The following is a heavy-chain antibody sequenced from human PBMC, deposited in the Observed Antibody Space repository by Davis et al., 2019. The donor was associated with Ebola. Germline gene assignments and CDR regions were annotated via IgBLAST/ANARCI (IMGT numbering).Heavy chain of an antibody. CDR1: GDSMSGYY. Sequence: PSETLSLTCTVSGDSMSGYYWAWIRQSPGKGLEWLAYIYYSGKINYNRSLKSRITISLDPSKNQFSLNLGSVTAADTAVYYCARQRGDRLLFDFWGLGTLVTVSS. D-gene: IGHD3-10*01. CDR3: ARQRGDRLLFDF. CDR2: IYYSGKI. J-gene: IGHJ4*02. V-gene: IGHV4-59*08.